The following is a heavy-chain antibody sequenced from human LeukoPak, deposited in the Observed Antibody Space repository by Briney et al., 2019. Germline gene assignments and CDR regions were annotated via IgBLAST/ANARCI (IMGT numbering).Heavy chain of an antibody. Sequence: ETLSLTCTVSGGSISSSSYYWGWIRQPPGKGLVWVSRINSDGSSTSYADSVKGRFTISRDNAKNTLYLQMNSLRAEDTAVYYCADRGWYFDYFDYWGQGTLVTVSS. J-gene: IGHJ4*02. D-gene: IGHD6-19*01. V-gene: IGHV3-74*01. CDR2: INSDGSST. CDR3: ADRGWYFDYFDY. CDR1: GGSISSSSYY.